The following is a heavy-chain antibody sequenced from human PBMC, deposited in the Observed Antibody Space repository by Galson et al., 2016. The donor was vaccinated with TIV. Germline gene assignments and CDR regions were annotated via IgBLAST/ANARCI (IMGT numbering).Heavy chain of an antibody. CDR1: GFTFSAYA. D-gene: IGHD5-18*01. J-gene: IGHJ4*02. Sequence: SLRLSCAASGFTFSAYAMTWVRQGPGKGLEWVSLVSGSGYSTYYADSVKGRFTISRDNSKNTVYLQMSGLKDEDTAVYYCAKGAAWDTSMGWLGFWFDYWGQRTPVTVSS. CDR3: AKGAAWDTSMGWLGFWFDY. CDR2: VSGSGYST. V-gene: IGHV3-23*01.